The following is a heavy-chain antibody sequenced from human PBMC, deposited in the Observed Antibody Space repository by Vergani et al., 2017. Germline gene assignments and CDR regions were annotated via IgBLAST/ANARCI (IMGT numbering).Heavy chain of an antibody. D-gene: IGHD3-3*01. J-gene: IGHJ6*02. Sequence: VQLLESGGGVVQPGRSLRLSCAASGFTFSSYGMHWVRQAPGKGLEWVAVIWYDGSNKYYADSVKGRFTISRDNSKNTLYLQMNSLRAEDTAVYYCAKDNEITIFGVANYGMDVWGQGTTVTVSS. V-gene: IGHV3-33*06. CDR1: GFTFSSYG. CDR2: IWYDGSNK. CDR3: AKDNEITIFGVANYGMDV.